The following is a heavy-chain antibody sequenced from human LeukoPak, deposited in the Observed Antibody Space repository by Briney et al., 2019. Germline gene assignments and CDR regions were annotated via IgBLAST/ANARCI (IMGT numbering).Heavy chain of an antibody. CDR1: GYTFTSYG. D-gene: IGHD3-9*01. V-gene: IGHV1-18*01. Sequence: ASVKVSCKASGYTFTSYGISWVRQAPGQGLEWMGWISAYNGNTNYAQKLLGRVTMTTDTSTSTAYMELRSLRSDDTAVYYCARSRSDFDWLLLIDYWGQGTLVTVSS. CDR2: ISAYNGNT. J-gene: IGHJ4*02. CDR3: ARSRSDFDWLLLIDY.